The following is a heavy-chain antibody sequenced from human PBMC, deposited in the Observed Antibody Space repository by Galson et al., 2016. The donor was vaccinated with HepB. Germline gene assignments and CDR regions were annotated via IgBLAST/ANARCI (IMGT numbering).Heavy chain of an antibody. CDR1: GGSISSYY. V-gene: IGHV4-59*01. Sequence: ETLSLTCTVSGGSISSYYWNWIRQPPGKGLEWIAYIYYSGSTNSNPSLKGRVTISVDTSKNQFSLRLSSVTAADTAVYYCARGSPGQSSRWLNFDYWGQGTLVTVSS. CDR2: IYYSGST. D-gene: IGHD6-13*01. CDR3: ARGSPGQSSRWLNFDY. J-gene: IGHJ4*02.